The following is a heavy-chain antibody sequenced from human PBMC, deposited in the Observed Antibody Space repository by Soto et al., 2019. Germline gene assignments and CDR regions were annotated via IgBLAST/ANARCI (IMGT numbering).Heavy chain of an antibody. J-gene: IGHJ6*02. Sequence: GASVKVSCKASGGTFSSYAISWVRQAPGQGLEWMGGIIPIFGTANYAQKFQGRVTITADESTSTAFMELSSLRSEDTAVYYCARYRYSSGLGYYYYGMDVWGQGTTVTVSS. CDR3: ARYRYSSGLGYYYYGMDV. CDR1: GGTFSSYA. CDR2: IIPIFGTA. V-gene: IGHV1-69*13. D-gene: IGHD6-19*01.